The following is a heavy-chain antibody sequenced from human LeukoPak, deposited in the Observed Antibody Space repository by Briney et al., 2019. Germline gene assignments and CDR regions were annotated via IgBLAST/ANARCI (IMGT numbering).Heavy chain of an antibody. CDR3: AKVGAARPNDAFDI. V-gene: IGHV3-30*02. CDR1: GFTFSSYG. Sequence: GGSLRLSCAASGFTFSSYGMHWVRQAPGKGLEWVAFIRYDGSNKYYADSVKGRFTISRDNSKNTLYLQMNSLRAEDTAVYYCAKVGAARPNDAFDIWGQGTMVTVSS. CDR2: IRYDGSNK. D-gene: IGHD6-6*01. J-gene: IGHJ3*02.